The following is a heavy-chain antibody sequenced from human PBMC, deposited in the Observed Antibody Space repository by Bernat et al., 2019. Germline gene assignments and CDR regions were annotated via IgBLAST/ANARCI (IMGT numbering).Heavy chain of an antibody. CDR2: TYYRSKWYN. CDR3: ARHLEVAGTYWYFDV. Sequence: QVQMQQSGPGLVKPSQTLSLTCAISGDSVSSKSVVWNWIRQSPSRGLEWLGRTYYRSKWYNDYAVYMRSRITINPDTSMNQFSLQLNSVTPEDTAVYYCARHLEVAGTYWYFDVWGRGTLVTVSS. D-gene: IGHD6-19*01. J-gene: IGHJ2*01. V-gene: IGHV6-1*01. CDR1: GDSVSSKSVV.